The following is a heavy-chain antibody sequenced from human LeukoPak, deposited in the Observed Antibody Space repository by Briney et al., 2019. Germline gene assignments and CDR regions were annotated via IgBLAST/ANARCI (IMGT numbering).Heavy chain of an antibody. CDR1: GYTFTSYD. CDR3: ASSREYCSGGSCYYFDY. V-gene: IGHV1-8*01. Sequence: GASVKVSCKASGYTFTSYDINWVRQATGQGLEWMGWMNPNSGNTGYAQKFQGRVTMTRNTSISTAYMELSSLRSEDTAVYYCASSREYCSGGSCYYFDYWGQGTLVTVSS. CDR2: MNPNSGNT. D-gene: IGHD2-15*01. J-gene: IGHJ4*02.